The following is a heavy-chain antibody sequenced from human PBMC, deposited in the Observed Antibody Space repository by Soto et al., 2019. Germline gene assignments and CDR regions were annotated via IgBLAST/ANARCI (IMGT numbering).Heavy chain of an antibody. D-gene: IGHD3-10*01. Sequence: ASVKVSCKASGYTFTSHGISWVRQAPGQGLEWMGWITTYNGNTNYAQKFQGRVTMTTDTSTSTAYMELRSLRSDDSAVFYCAMSMVRGVIPLEYWGQGTLVTVSS. CDR2: ITTYNGNT. CDR3: AMSMVRGVIPLEY. J-gene: IGHJ4*02. V-gene: IGHV1-18*01. CDR1: GYTFTSHG.